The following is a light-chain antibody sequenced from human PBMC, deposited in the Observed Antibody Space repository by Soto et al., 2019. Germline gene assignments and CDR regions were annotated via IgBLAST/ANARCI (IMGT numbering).Light chain of an antibody. V-gene: IGKV1-16*02. CDR3: QQYNTSPT. CDR2: AAS. CDR1: NNISND. J-gene: IGKJ5*01. Sequence: MTRSPSSLAASVVHIFTIPFRASNNISNDVAWYQQKPGHAPKPLIYAASSVSSGVPSKFSGSGSGTDFTLTISSLQPEDFAAYYCQQYNTSPTFGQGTRVEIK.